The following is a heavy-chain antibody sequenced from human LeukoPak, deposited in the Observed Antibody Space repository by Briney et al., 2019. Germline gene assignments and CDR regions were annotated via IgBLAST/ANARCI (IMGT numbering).Heavy chain of an antibody. V-gene: IGHV4-34*01. CDR1: GGSFSGYY. J-gene: IGHJ3*02. CDR2: INHSGST. CDR3: ARPGDDSSGSDAFDI. Sequence: SETLSLTCAVYGGSFSGYYWSWIRQPPGKGLEWIGEINHSGSTNYNPSLKSRVTMSVDTSKNQFSLKLISVTAADTAVYYCARPGDDSSGSDAFDIWGQGTMVTVYS. D-gene: IGHD3-22*01.